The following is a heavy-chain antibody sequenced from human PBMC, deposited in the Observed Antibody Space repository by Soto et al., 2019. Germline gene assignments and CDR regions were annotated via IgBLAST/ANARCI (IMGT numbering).Heavy chain of an antibody. CDR2: ISAYNANT. J-gene: IGHJ4*02. D-gene: IGHD6-13*01. CDR3: AIGGAAAGTSDY. V-gene: IGHV1-18*01. CDR1: GYTFTSYA. Sequence: QVQLVQSGAEVKKPGASVKVSCKASGYTFTSYAINWVRQAPGQGLEGMGWISAYNANTNYAQKLQGRVTMTTDTSTSTDYMELRSLRSDDTAVYYCAIGGAAAGTSDYWGQGTLVTVSS.